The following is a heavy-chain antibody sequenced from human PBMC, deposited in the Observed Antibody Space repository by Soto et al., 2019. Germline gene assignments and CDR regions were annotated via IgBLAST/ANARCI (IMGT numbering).Heavy chain of an antibody. V-gene: IGHV1-18*01. CDR3: SKSGTIWFAS. CDR1: GYSFYNSG. D-gene: IGHD1-1*01. CDR2: ISVFNGYA. J-gene: IGHJ5*01. Sequence: QVQLVQSGPELKKPGASVKVSCKTSGYSFYNSGISWVRQAPGQGLEWMGWISVFNGYAHYAQKFQGRVSMTADTLTSTAYMELRGLRSDDTAMYYFSKSGTIWFASGGQGTPVTVSS.